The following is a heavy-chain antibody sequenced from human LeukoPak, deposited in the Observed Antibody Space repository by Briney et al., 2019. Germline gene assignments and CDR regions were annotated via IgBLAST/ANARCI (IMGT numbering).Heavy chain of an antibody. CDR1: GYSFTSYW. V-gene: IGHV5-51*01. J-gene: IGHJ3*02. D-gene: IGHD5-18*01. CDR2: IYPGDSDT. CDR3: ARRDPYSYGVRFAFDI. Sequence: GESLKISCKGSGYSFTSYWIGWVRQMPGKGLEWMGIIYPGDSDTRYSPSFQGQVTISADKSISTAYLQWSSLKASDTAMYYCARRDPYSYGVRFAFDIWGQGTMVTVSS.